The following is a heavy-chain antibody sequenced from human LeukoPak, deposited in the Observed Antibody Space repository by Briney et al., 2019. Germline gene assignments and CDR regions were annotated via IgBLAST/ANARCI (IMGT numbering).Heavy chain of an antibody. CDR2: ISYDGSNK. J-gene: IGHJ3*02. Sequence: GGSLRLSCAASGFTFSSYGMHWVRQAPGKGLEWVAVISYDGSNKYYADSVKGRFTISRDNSKNTLYLQMNSLRAEDTAVYYCARVKMYYYDSSGYTQGAFDIWGQGTMVTVSS. V-gene: IGHV3-30*03. CDR3: ARVKMYYYDSSGYTQGAFDI. CDR1: GFTFSSYG. D-gene: IGHD3-22*01.